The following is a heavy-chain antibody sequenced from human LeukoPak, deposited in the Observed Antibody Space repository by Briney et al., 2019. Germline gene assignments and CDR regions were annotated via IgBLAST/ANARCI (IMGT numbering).Heavy chain of an antibody. D-gene: IGHD6-13*01. V-gene: IGHV3-30*18. CDR1: GFTLSSYA. CDR2: ISYDGSNK. Sequence: GGPLRLSCAASGFTLSSYAMHWVRQAPGKGLEWVAAISYDGSNKYYGDSVKGRFSISRDNSKNTLYLQMNSLRAEDTAVYYCAKGGSSWYYFDYWGQGTLVTVSS. CDR3: AKGGSSWYYFDY. J-gene: IGHJ4*02.